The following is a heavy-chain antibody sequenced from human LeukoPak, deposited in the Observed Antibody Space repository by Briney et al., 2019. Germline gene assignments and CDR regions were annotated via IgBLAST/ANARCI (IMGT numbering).Heavy chain of an antibody. Sequence: PGGSLRLSCAASGFTFSSYGMHWVRQAPGKGREGGAVISYDGSNKYYADSVKGRFTISRDNSKNTLYLQMNSLRAEDTAVYYCAKAGGDNGDFDYWGQGTLVTVSS. CDR3: AKAGGDNGDFDY. D-gene: IGHD2-21*02. CDR2: ISYDGSNK. J-gene: IGHJ4*02. CDR1: GFTFSSYG. V-gene: IGHV3-30*18.